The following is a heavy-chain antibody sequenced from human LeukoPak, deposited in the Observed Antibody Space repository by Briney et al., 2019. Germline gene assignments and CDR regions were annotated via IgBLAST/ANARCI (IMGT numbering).Heavy chain of an antibody. CDR1: GYTFTSYD. V-gene: IGHV1-8*01. CDR3: ARGGVGCSSTSCYQWFDP. Sequence: GASVKVSCKASGYTFTSYDINWVRQATGQGLEWMGWMNPNSGNTGYAQKFQGRVTMTRNTSISTAYMELSSLRSEDTAVYYCARGGVGCSSTSCYQWFDPRGQGTLVTVSS. CDR2: MNPNSGNT. J-gene: IGHJ5*02. D-gene: IGHD2-2*01.